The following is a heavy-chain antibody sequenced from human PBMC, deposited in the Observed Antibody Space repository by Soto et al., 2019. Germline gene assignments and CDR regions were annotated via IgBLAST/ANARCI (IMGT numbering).Heavy chain of an antibody. V-gene: IGHV3-23*01. CDR2: ISGSGGTT. CDR1: GFTFSSYA. Sequence: GSLLLPCSASGFTFSSYAMTWVRQAPGKRLEWVSGISGSGGTTSYTDSVKGRFTISRDNSKKTLFLEMKSLGVENTAVYFCARDVWETTSRYYGLDLWGLGTKVTVYS. D-gene: IGHD1-26*01. CDR3: ARDVWETTSRYYGLDL. J-gene: IGHJ6*02.